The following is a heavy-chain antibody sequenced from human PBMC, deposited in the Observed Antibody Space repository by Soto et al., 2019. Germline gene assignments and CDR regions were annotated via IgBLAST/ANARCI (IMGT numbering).Heavy chain of an antibody. V-gene: IGHV4-39*01. CDR3: ARHQSPYCSSTSCYNAGFDP. CDR2: IYYSGST. Sequence: SETLSLTCTVSGGSISSSSYYWGWIRQPPGKGLEWIGSIYYSGSTYYNPSLKSRVTISVDTSKNQFSLKLSSVTAADTAVYYCARHQSPYCSSTSCYNAGFDPWGQGTLVTAPQ. CDR1: GGSISSSSYY. J-gene: IGHJ5*02. D-gene: IGHD2-2*01.